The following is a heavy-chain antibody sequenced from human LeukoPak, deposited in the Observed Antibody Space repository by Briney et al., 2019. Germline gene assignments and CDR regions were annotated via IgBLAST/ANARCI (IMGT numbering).Heavy chain of an antibody. CDR3: AREGYSGHLDY. CDR2: ISYDGSNK. D-gene: IGHD5-12*01. Sequence: GSLRLSCAASGFTFSSYAMHWVRQAPGKGLEWVAVISYDGSNKYYADSVKGRFTISRDNAKNSLYLQMNSLRAEDTAVYYCAREGYSGHLDYWGQGALVTVSS. J-gene: IGHJ4*02. V-gene: IGHV3-30-3*01. CDR1: GFTFSSYA.